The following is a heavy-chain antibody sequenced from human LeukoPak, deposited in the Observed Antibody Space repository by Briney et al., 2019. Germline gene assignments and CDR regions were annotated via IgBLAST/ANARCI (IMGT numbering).Heavy chain of an antibody. CDR1: GFTFSRYW. CDR3: ARYYYNNDGYSEDAFDI. V-gene: IGHV3-7*01. CDR2: KKEDGSET. Sequence: PGGSLRLSCAASGFTFSRYWMTWVRQATGKGLEWVANKKEDGSETNYVDSMKGRFTIFRDNAKNSLYLQMNSLRAEDTAIYYCARYYYNNDGYSEDAFDIWGQGTMVTVSS. J-gene: IGHJ3*02. D-gene: IGHD3-22*01.